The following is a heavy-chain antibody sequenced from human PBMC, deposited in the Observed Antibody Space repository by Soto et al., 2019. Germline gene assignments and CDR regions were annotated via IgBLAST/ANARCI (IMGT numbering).Heavy chain of an antibody. V-gene: IGHV3-74*01. Sequence: SGGSLRLSCAASGFTSSNFWMHWVRQAPGKGLIWVAHIHSDGSNTSYADFVKGRFTISRDNAKNTLYLQVNSLRAEDTAMYYCIRDFGEVGSTAAFDIWGQGTMVTVSS. CDR1: GFTSSNFW. J-gene: IGHJ3*02. D-gene: IGHD1-26*01. CDR2: IHSDGSNT. CDR3: IRDFGEVGSTAAFDI.